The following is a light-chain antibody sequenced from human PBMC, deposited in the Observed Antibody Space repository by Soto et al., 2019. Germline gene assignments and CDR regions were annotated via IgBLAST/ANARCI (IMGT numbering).Light chain of an antibody. J-gene: IGKJ3*01. CDR1: QDISNY. V-gene: IGKV1-33*01. Sequence: DIQMTQSPSSLSASVGDRVTITCQASQDISNYLNWYQQKPGKAPKLLIYDASNWDTGVPSRFSGSGSGTDFTFTISSLQPEDIATYYCQQYDNLPLFTFGHGTKVDIK. CDR2: DAS. CDR3: QQYDNLPLFT.